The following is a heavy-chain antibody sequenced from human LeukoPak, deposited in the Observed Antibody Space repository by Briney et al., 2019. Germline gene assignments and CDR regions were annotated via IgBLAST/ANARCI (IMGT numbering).Heavy chain of an antibody. V-gene: IGHV4-39*07. Sequence: SETLSLTCTVSGGSISSSSYYWGWIRQPPGKGLEWIGSIYYSGSTYYNPSLKSRVTISVDTSKNQFSLKLSSVTAADTAVYFCARVYYGRTYDYWYFDLWGRGTLVTVSS. J-gene: IGHJ2*01. CDR2: IYYSGST. D-gene: IGHD3-10*01. CDR3: ARVYYGRTYDYWYFDL. CDR1: GGSISSSSYY.